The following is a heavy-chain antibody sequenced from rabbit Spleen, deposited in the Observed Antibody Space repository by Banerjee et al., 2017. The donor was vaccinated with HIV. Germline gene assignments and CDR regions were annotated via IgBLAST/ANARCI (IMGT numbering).Heavy chain of an antibody. CDR3: ARDAGSGAYIDGYFNL. Sequence: QEQLVESGGGLVQPGASLTLTCTASGFSFSSSYDMCWVRQAPGKGLEWIACIYTTNRKTYYASWAKGRFTISKTSSTTVTLQMTSLTVADTATYFCARDAGSGAYIDGYFNLWGQGTLVTVS. D-gene: IGHD8-1*01. CDR2: IYTTNRKT. V-gene: IGHV1S45*01. CDR1: GFSFSSSYD. J-gene: IGHJ4*01.